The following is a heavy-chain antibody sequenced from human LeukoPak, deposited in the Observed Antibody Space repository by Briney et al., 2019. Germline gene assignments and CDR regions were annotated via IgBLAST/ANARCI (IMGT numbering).Heavy chain of an antibody. D-gene: IGHD1-14*01. J-gene: IGHJ4*02. Sequence: GGSLRLSRAASGFTFSGHLMSWVRQAPGKGLEWVANINQGGSDKYYVDSVKGRFTISRDNANNLLYLQMNSLRGEDTAVYYCTRDRSRAEDDWGQGTLVTVSS. CDR1: GFTFSGHL. V-gene: IGHV3-7*01. CDR3: TRDRSRAEDD. CDR2: INQGGSDK.